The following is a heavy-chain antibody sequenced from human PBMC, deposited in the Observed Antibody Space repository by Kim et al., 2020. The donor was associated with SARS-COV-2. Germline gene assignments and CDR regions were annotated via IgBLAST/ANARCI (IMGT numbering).Heavy chain of an antibody. CDR1: GFTVSSNS. J-gene: IGHJ2*01. D-gene: IGHD3-10*01. V-gene: IGHV3-66*01. CDR2: IYSGGTT. CDR3: ASNGGSGSYHKHHFGL. Sequence: GGSLRLSCAASGFTVSSNSMSWVRQPPGQGLEWVSIIYSGGTTYYADSVKGRFTISRDNSKNTLHLQMDSRRAEDTAVYYCASNGGSGSYHKHHFGLWGR.